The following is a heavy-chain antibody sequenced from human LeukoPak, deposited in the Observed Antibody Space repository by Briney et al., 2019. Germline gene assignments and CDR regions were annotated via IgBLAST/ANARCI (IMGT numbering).Heavy chain of an antibody. Sequence: SETLSLTCTVSGGSISSSGYYWAWIRQPPGKGLEWVGSVYYSGSTYYNPSLNSRVTTSLDTSQNQFSLKVNSVTAADMAIYYCARGSPQNTGYSPSWLDPWGQGTLVTVSS. CDR2: VYYSGST. D-gene: IGHD3-22*01. CDR1: GGSISSSGYY. V-gene: IGHV4-39*07. J-gene: IGHJ5*02. CDR3: ARGSPQNTGYSPSWLDP.